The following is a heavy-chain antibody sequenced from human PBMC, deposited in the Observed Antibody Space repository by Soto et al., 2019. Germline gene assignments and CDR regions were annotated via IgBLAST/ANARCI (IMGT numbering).Heavy chain of an antibody. CDR3: ARQYRFLEWSQQPDFDY. CDR1: GGSISSSSYY. Sequence: SETLSLTCTVSGGSISSSSYYWGWIRQPPGKGLEWIGSIYYSGSTYYNPSLKSRVTISVDTSKNQFSLKLSSVTAADTAVYYCARQYRFLEWSQQPDFDYWGQGTLVTVSS. CDR2: IYYSGST. D-gene: IGHD3-3*01. V-gene: IGHV4-39*01. J-gene: IGHJ4*02.